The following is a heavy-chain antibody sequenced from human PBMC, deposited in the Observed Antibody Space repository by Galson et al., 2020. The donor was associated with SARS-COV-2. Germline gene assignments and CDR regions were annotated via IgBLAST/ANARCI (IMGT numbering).Heavy chain of an antibody. D-gene: IGHD2-2*01. CDR2: INPNSGGT. V-gene: IGHV1-2*02. Sequence: ASVKVSCKASGYTFTGYYMHWVRQAPGQGLEWMGWINPNSGGTNYAQKFQGRVTMTRDTSISTAYMELSRLRSDDTAVYYCARDLTCRSTSCLTPPTHDYWGQGTLVTVSS. CDR1: GYTFTGYY. J-gene: IGHJ4*02. CDR3: ARDLTCRSTSCLTPPTHDY.